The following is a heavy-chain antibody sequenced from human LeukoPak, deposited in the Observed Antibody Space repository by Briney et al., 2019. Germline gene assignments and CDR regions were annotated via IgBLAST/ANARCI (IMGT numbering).Heavy chain of an antibody. CDR3: AEGLVL. J-gene: IGHJ5*02. CDR2: ISYDGSNK. V-gene: IGHV3-30*18. CDR1: GFTFSSYG. Sequence: PGGSLGLSCAASGFTFSSYGMHWVRQAPGKGLEWVAVISYDGSNKYYADSVKGRFTISRDNSKNTLYLQMNSLRAEDTAVYYCAEGLVLWGRGTLVTVSS.